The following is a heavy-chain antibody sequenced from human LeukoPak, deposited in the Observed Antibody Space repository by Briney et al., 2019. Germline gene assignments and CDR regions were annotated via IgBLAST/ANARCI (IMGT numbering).Heavy chain of an antibody. J-gene: IGHJ5*02. CDR3: AKGDSSGWFNWFDP. Sequence: PGGSLRLSCAASGFTFSSYAMSWVRQAPGKGLEWVSAISGSGGSTYYADSVKGRFTISRDNSKNMLYLQINNLRAEDTAVYYCAKGDSSGWFNWFDPWGQGTLVTVSS. D-gene: IGHD6-19*01. V-gene: IGHV3-23*01. CDR2: ISGSGGST. CDR1: GFTFSSYA.